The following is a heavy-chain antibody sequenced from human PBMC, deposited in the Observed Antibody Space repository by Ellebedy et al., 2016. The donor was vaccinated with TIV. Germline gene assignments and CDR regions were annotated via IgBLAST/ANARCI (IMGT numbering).Heavy chain of an antibody. CDR2: INSDGSST. CDR1: GFTFSSYW. J-gene: IGHJ6*02. Sequence: GGSLRLSXAASGFTFSSYWMHWVRQAPGKGLVWVSRINSDGSSTSYADSVKGRFTISRDNAKNTLYLQMNSLRAEDTAVYYCASRGHVRAYDILTGYYSGPSYGMDVWGQGTTVTVSS. D-gene: IGHD3-9*01. CDR3: ASRGHVRAYDILTGYYSGPSYGMDV. V-gene: IGHV3-74*01.